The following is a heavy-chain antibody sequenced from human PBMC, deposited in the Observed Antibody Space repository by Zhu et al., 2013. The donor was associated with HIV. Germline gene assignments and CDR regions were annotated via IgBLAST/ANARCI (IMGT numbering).Heavy chain of an antibody. CDR2: IYYSGST. CDR3: ARGTTFDVYFDY. J-gene: IGHJ4*02. Sequence: QVQLQESGPGLVKPSETLSLTCTVSGGSISSSSYYWGWIRQPPGKGLEWIGSIYYSGSTYYNPSLKSRVTISVDTSKNQFSLKLSSVTAADTAVYYCARGTTFDVYFDYWGQGTLVTVSS. CDR1: GGSISSSSYY. V-gene: IGHV4-39*07. D-gene: IGHD3-16*01.